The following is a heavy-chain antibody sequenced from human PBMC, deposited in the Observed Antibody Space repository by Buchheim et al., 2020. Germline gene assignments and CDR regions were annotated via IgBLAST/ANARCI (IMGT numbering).Heavy chain of an antibody. CDR1: GFTFSSYW. Sequence: EVQLVESGGGLVQPGGSLRLSCAASGFTFSSYWMYWVRQVPGKGLVWFSRINSDGSSTSYADSVRGRFTISRDNAKNTLYLQMNSLRAEDTAVYYCASLAATGNNWFDPWGQGTL. CDR3: ASLAATGNNWFDP. J-gene: IGHJ5*02. D-gene: IGHD6-13*01. CDR2: INSDGSST. V-gene: IGHV3-74*01.